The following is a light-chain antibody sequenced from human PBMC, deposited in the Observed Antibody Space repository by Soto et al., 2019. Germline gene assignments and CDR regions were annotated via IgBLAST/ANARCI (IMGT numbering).Light chain of an antibody. J-gene: IGKJ5*01. CDR3: QQRRNWPIT. CDR2: AAS. Sequence: EVVMTQSPATLSVSPGETATPSCRASQSVGSNLAWYQQKPGQAPRLLIYAASTRATGIPARFSGSGSGTDFTLTISSLEPQDFAVYYCQQRRNWPITFGQGTRLEI. V-gene: IGKV3-11*01. CDR1: QSVGSN.